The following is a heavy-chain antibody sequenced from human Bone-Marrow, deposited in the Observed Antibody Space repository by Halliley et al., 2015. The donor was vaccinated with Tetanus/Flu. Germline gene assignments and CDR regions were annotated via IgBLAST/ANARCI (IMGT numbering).Heavy chain of an antibody. V-gene: IGHV6-1*01. Sequence: LRLSCGISGDSVSSNRAAWNWIRQSPSRGLEWLGRTYYRSKWYSDYAVSVTGRMTINPDTSKNQFSLQLGSVTPEDTAVYFCASQFVILPGSKGAFDVWGQGTVVTVSS. CDR1: GDSVSSNRAA. D-gene: IGHD2-2*01. CDR3: ASQFVILPGSKGAFDV. CDR2: TYYRSKWYS. J-gene: IGHJ3*01.